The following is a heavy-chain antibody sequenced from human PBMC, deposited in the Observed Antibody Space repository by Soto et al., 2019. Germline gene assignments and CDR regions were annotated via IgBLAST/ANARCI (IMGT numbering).Heavy chain of an antibody. V-gene: IGHV1-46*01. CDR3: ARALLYYYDSSGPAGAFDI. D-gene: IGHD3-22*01. J-gene: IGHJ3*02. CDR1: GYTFTGYY. CDR2: INPSGGST. Sequence: GASVKGSCKASGYTFTGYYMHWVRQAPGQGLEWMGIINPSGGSTSYAQKFQGRVTMTRDTSTSTVYMELSSLRSEDTAVYYCARALLYYYDSSGPAGAFDIWGQGTMVTVSS.